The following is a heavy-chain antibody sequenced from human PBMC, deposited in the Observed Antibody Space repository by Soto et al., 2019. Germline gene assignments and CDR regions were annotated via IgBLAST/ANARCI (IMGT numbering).Heavy chain of an antibody. CDR2: ISAAGGGT. Sequence: LTLSCTASGYKFSSHAMGWVRQEPGKGLEWVAIISAAGGGTYYADSVKGRVTISRDNSNNTAYLQVHSLTASDTAVYYCSIDRRAGGDSAFDVDSWGQGARVTVSS. CDR1: GYKFSSHA. J-gene: IGHJ5*01. CDR3: SIDRRAGGDSAFDVDS. V-gene: IGHV3-23*01. D-gene: IGHD2-15*01.